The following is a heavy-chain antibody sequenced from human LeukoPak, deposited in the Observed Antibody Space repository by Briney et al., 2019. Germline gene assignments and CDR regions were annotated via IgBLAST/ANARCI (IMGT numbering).Heavy chain of an antibody. D-gene: IGHD6-13*01. Sequence: PGGSLGLSCAASGFTFSNYSMNWVRQAPGKGLEWVSYVSRSSTTIYYADSVKGRFTISRDNAKNSLYLQMNSLRAEDTAVYYCARERGYSSSWYTFWGQGTLVSVPS. CDR1: GFTFSNYS. CDR3: ARERGYSSSWYTF. J-gene: IGHJ4*02. V-gene: IGHV3-48*01. CDR2: VSRSSTTI.